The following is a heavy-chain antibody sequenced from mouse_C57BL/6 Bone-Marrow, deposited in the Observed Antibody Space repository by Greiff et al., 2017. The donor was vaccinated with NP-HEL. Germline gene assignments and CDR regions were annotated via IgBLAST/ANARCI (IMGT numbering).Heavy chain of an antibody. CDR2: ISYDGSN. CDR1: GYSITSGYY. CDR3: AVLIYDGYYDHFDY. V-gene: IGHV3-6*01. D-gene: IGHD2-3*01. J-gene: IGHJ2*01. Sequence: DVKLQESGPGLVKPSQSLSLTCSVTGYSITSGYYWNWIRQFPGNKLEWMGYISYDGSNNYNPSLKNRISITRDTSTNQFFLKLNSVTTEDTATYYCAVLIYDGYYDHFDYWGQGTTLTVSS.